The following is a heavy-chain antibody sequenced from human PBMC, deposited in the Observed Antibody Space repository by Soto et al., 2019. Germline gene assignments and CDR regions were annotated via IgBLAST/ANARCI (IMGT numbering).Heavy chain of an antibody. CDR2: IIPFIGTA. Sequence: QVQLVQSGAEVKKPGSSVTVSCKASGGTFSSYAIRWVRQSPGQGLEWMGRIIPFIGTANYAQKFQGSVTLTADESTSTAYMELTSLRSEDTAVYYCARVVMTTVPASYDYGMDVWGQGTTVTVSS. V-gene: IGHV1-69*18. J-gene: IGHJ6*02. CDR1: GGTFSSYA. CDR3: ARVVMTTVPASYDYGMDV. D-gene: IGHD4-4*01.